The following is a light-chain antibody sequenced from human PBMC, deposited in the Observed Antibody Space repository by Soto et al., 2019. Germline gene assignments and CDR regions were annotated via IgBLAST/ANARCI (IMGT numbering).Light chain of an antibody. Sequence: QSVLTQPPSASGSPGQSVTISCTGTSSDVGGYNYVSWYQQHPGKAPKLMIFEVTQRPSGVPDRFSGSKSGNTASLTVSGLQPEDEADYYCSSYAGSTNVFGTGTKLTVL. J-gene: IGLJ1*01. CDR3: SSYAGSTNV. CDR1: SSDVGGYNY. CDR2: EVT. V-gene: IGLV2-8*01.